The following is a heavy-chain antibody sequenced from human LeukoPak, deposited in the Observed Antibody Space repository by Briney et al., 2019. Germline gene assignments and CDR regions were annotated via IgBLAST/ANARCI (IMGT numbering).Heavy chain of an antibody. Sequence: SVKVSCKASGGTFSSYAISWVRQAPGQGLEWMGGIIPIFGTANYAQKFQGRVTITADESTSTAYMELSSLRSEDTAVYYCARDRLEGFATPRAFDIWGQGTMVTVSS. J-gene: IGHJ3*02. CDR2: IIPIFGTA. V-gene: IGHV1-69*13. D-gene: IGHD3-16*01. CDR1: GGTFSSYA. CDR3: ARDRLEGFATPRAFDI.